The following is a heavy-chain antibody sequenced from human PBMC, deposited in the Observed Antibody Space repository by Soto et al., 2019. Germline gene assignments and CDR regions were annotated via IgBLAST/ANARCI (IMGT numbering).Heavy chain of an antibody. CDR2: INTDGSAT. CDR3: TRDRPGPQHYFDE. V-gene: IGHV3-74*01. Sequence: GGSLRLSCAASGFTFSSDWMHWVRQAPGKGLVWVSRINTDGSATSYADSVKGRFTISRDNAKNTVYLQMNSLRAEDTAVYYGTRDRPGPQHYFDEWGQGNMVTVSS. CDR1: GFTFSSDW. D-gene: IGHD6-6*01. J-gene: IGHJ4*02.